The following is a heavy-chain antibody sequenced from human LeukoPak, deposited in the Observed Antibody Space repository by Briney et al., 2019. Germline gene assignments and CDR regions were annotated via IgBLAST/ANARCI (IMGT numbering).Heavy chain of an antibody. CDR2: INHSGST. Sequence: SETLSLTCAVYGGSFSGYYWSWIRQPPGKGLEWIGEINHSGSTNYNPSLKSRVTISVDTSKNQFSLKLSSVTAADTAVYYCARGGGGSYYFDYWGQGTLVTVSS. D-gene: IGHD2-15*01. CDR3: ARGGGGSYYFDY. V-gene: IGHV4-34*01. CDR1: GGSFSGYY. J-gene: IGHJ4*02.